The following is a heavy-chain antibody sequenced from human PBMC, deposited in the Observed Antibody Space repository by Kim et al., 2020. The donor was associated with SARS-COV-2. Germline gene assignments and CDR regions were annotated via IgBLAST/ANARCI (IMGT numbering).Heavy chain of an antibody. CDR2: ISSSGSRT. CDR3: AGLGPTGLGNYYYYGVDV. Sequence: RGSLRLSCAASGFTFSDYYMSWIRQAPGKGLEWVSYISSSGSRTYYADSVKGRFTISRDNAKNSLYLQMNSLRAEDTAVYYCAGLGPTGLGNYYYYGVDVWGQGTTVTVSS. CDR1: GFTFSDYY. D-gene: IGHD1-1*01. V-gene: IGHV3-11*01. J-gene: IGHJ6*02.